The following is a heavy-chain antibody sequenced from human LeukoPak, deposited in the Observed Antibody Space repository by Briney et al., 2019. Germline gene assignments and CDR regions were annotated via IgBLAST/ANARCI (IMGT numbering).Heavy chain of an antibody. V-gene: IGHV4-31*03. D-gene: IGHD1-26*01. J-gene: IGHJ3*02. CDR2: IYYSGST. Sequence: SQTLSLTCTVSGGSISSGGYYWSWIRQHPGKGLEWIGYIYYSGSTYYNPSLKSRVTISVDTSKNQFSLKLSSVTAADTVVYYCARYYADDAFDIWAKGQWSPSLQ. CDR3: ARYYADDAFDI. CDR1: GGSISSGGYY.